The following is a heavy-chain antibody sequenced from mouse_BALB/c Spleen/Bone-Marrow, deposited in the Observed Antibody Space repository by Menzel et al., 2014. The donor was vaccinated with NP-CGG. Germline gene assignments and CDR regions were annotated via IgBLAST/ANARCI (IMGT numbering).Heavy chain of an antibody. CDR1: GFAFSSYD. V-gene: IGHV5-12-1*01. J-gene: IGHJ1*01. CDR2: ISSGGGST. D-gene: IGHD1-2*01. Sequence: EVKLEESGGGLVKPGGSLKLSCAASGFAFSSYDMSWVRQTPEKRLEWVAYISSGGGSTYYPDTVKGRFTISRDNAKNTLYLQMSSLKSEDTAMYYCARQGYGHVDFDVWGAGTTVTVSS. CDR3: ARQGYGHVDFDV.